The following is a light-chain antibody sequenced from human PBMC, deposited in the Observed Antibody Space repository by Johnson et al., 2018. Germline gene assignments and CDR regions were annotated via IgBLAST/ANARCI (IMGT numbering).Light chain of an antibody. Sequence: QSVLTQPPSVSAAPGQKVTISCSGSSSNIGNNYVSWYQQLPATAPKLLIYENNKRPSGIPDRFSGSKSGTSATLGITGLQTGDEADYYCGTWDSSLSAVNVFGTGTKVPAL. V-gene: IGLV1-51*02. J-gene: IGLJ1*01. CDR3: GTWDSSLSAVNV. CDR2: ENN. CDR1: SSNIGNNY.